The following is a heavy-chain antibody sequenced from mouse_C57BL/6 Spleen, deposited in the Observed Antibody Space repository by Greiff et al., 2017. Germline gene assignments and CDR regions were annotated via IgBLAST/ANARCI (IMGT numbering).Heavy chain of an antibody. V-gene: IGHV1-47*01. J-gene: IGHJ4*01. CDR3: ARRGYYGSSYSAMDY. Sequence: QVPVKPSGAELVKPGASVKMSCKASGYTFTTYPIAWMKQNHGKSLEWIGNFHTYNDDTKYNEKFKGKAPLTVEKSSSTVYLELSRLTSDDYAVYYCARRGYYGSSYSAMDYWSQGTSVTGSS. CDR1: GYTFTTYP. D-gene: IGHD1-1*01. CDR2: FHTYNDDT.